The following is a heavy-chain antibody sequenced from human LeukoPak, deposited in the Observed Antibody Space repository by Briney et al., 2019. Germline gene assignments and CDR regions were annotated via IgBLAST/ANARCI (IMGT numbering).Heavy chain of an antibody. V-gene: IGHV4-4*07. CDR1: GTSINNYY. D-gene: IGHD2-2*02. CDR3: ARDYNVVVPDAIKGGYYYYYMDV. CDR2: FYTSTNT. Sequence: SETLSLTCTVSGTSINNYYWSWIRQPAGKGLEWIGRFYTSTNTNYNPSLKSRVTMSVDTSKNQFSLKLSSVTAADTAVYYCARDYNVVVPDAIKGGYYYYYMDVWGKGTTVTVSS. J-gene: IGHJ6*03.